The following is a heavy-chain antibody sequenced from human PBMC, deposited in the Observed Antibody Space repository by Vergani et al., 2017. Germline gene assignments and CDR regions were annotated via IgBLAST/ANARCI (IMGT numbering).Heavy chain of an antibody. D-gene: IGHD4-17*01. J-gene: IGHJ4*02. CDR1: GFTFSSYA. V-gene: IGHV3-23*04. CDR2: ISGSGGST. CDR3: AKDLSYGGDYGLFDY. Sequence: VQLVESGGGVVQPGRSLRLSCAASGFTFSSYAMSWVRQAPGKGLEWVSAISGSGGSTYYADSVKGRFTISRDNSKNTLYLQMNSLRAEDTAVYYCAKDLSYGGDYGLFDYWGQGTLVTVSS.